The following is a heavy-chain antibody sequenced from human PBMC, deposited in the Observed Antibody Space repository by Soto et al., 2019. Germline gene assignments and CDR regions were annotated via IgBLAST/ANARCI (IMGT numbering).Heavy chain of an antibody. CDR3: ARGESLWE. J-gene: IGHJ4*02. Sequence: QVQLVQSGTKVKKPGASVKVSCQASGYSFPSYGISWVRQAPGQGLEWMGWISIHNRNTYYAEKFQGRGTMTADTSTTTAHLELRSLRSDDTAVYYCARGESLWEWGQGTLVTVYS. D-gene: IGHD3-16*01. CDR2: ISIHNRNT. CDR1: GYSFPSYG. V-gene: IGHV1-18*01.